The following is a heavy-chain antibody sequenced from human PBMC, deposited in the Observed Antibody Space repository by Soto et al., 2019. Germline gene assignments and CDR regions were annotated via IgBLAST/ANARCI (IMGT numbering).Heavy chain of an antibody. D-gene: IGHD6-13*01. CDR2: IYWDDDK. CDR3: AHYSSTSSFDY. CDR1: GFSLSTSGMG. J-gene: IGHJ4*02. V-gene: IGHV2-5*02. Sequence: QITLKESGATLVKPTQTFTLACTFSGFSLSTSGMGVGWIRQPPGKALEWLALIYWDDDKRYSPSLKSRLTITKYTSKNQVVLTMTNMDPVDTATYYCAHYSSTSSFDYWGQGTLVTVSS.